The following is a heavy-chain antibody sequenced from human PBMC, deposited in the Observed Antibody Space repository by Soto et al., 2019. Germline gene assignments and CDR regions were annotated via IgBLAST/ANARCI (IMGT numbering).Heavy chain of an antibody. D-gene: IGHD3-22*01. Sequence: PGGSLRLSCAASGFAFSSYGMHWVRQAPGKGLEWVAVIWYDGSNKYYADSVKGRFTISRDNSKNTLYLQMNSLRAEDTAVYYCTTLTMILVHLDYWGPGTLVTVSS. CDR3: TTLTMILVHLDY. CDR1: GFAFSSYG. J-gene: IGHJ4*02. CDR2: IWYDGSNK. V-gene: IGHV3-33*01.